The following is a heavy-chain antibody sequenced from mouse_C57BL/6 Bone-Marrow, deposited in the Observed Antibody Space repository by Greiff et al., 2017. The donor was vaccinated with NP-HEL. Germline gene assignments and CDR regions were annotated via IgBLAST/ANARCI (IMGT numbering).Heavy chain of an antibody. CDR2: ISYSGST. D-gene: IGHD1-1*01. J-gene: IGHJ1*03. CDR3: ARLGYGSRGYWYFDV. Sequence: EVMLVESGPGLAKPSQTLSLTCSVTGYSITSDYWNWIRKFPGNKLEYMGYISYSGSTYYNPSLKSRISITRDTSKNQYYLQLNSVTTEDTATYYCARLGYGSRGYWYFDVWGTGTTVTVSS. V-gene: IGHV3-8*01. CDR1: GYSITSDY.